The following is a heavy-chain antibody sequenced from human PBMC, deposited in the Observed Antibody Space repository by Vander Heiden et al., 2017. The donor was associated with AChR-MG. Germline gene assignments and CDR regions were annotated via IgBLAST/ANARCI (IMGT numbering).Heavy chain of an antibody. J-gene: IGHJ3*02. D-gene: IGHD2-2*02. V-gene: IGHV5-51*03. Sequence: EVQLVQSGAEVKKPGESLKISCKGSGYSFTSYWLGWVRQMPGKGLEWMGIIYPGDSDTRYSPSFQGQVTISADKSISTAYLQWSSLKASETAMYYCASREGVVPAAIGFGAFDIWGQGTMVTVSS. CDR1: GYSFTSYW. CDR3: ASREGVVPAAIGFGAFDI. CDR2: IYPGDSDT.